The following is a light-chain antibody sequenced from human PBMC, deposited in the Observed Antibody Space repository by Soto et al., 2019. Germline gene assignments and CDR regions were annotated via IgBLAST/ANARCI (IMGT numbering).Light chain of an antibody. V-gene: IGKV3-20*01. Sequence: ELVLSQSPGTLSLSPGERATLSCRASQRVVDTYLAWYQQRPGQAPRLLIYGASRRATGIPERFGGSGSETDFTLTISRLEPEDFAVYYCQHYGSPPPVTFGQGTRVELK. CDR2: GAS. CDR1: QRVVDTY. CDR3: QHYGSPPPVT. J-gene: IGKJ1*01.